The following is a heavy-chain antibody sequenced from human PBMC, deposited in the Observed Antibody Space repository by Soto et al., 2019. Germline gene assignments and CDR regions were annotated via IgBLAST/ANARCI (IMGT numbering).Heavy chain of an antibody. J-gene: IGHJ6*02. V-gene: IGHV3-49*03. CDR2: IRSKAYGGTT. D-gene: IGHD4-17*01. CDR3: TRVDYGLYYYYGMDV. CDR1: GFTFGDYA. Sequence: PGGSLRLSCTASGFTFGDYAMSWFRQAPGKGLEWVGFIRSKAYGGTTEYAASVKGRFTISRDDSKSIAYLQMNSLKTEDTAVYYCTRVDYGLYYYYGMDVWGQGTTVTVSS.